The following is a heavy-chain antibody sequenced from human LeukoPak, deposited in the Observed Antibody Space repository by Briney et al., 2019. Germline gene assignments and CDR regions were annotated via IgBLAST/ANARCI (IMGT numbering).Heavy chain of an antibody. V-gene: IGHV3-9*01. D-gene: IGHD3-9*01. CDR1: GFTFDDFA. Sequence: AGGSLRLSCAASGFTFDDFAMHWLRHVPGKGLEWVAGISWNGGSIYYADSVKGRFTISRDNAKKSLYLQMDSLRAEDTAVYYCATHGYSELRYFDWSTNEWGQGTLVTVSS. CDR3: ATHGYSELRYFDWSTNE. CDR2: ISWNGGSI. J-gene: IGHJ4*02.